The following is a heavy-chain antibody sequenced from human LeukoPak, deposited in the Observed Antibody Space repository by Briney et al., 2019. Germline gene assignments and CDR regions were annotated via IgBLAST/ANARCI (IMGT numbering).Heavy chain of an antibody. J-gene: IGHJ6*03. CDR2: IRYDGSNE. Sequence: PGGSLRLSCAASGFTFNTYGMHWVRQAPGKGLEWVAFIRYDGSNECYADSVKGRFTISRDNSKNTLYLQMNSLRPEDTAVYYCARDLGDYDHLMDVWGKGTTVTVSS. CDR1: GFTFNTYG. CDR3: ARDLGDYDHLMDV. D-gene: IGHD4-17*01. V-gene: IGHV3-30*02.